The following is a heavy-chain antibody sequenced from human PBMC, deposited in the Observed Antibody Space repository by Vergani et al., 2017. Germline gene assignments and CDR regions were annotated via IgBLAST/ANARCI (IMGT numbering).Heavy chain of an antibody. D-gene: IGHD4-23*01. CDR2: LCPSGST. Sequence: QVQMQESGPGLVKTSETLSLTCSASGAPISYWCWSWLRQPAGKGLEWIGRLCPSGSTNYNPSLKSRVTISVDTSKNQLSLKLSSVTAADTAVYYCARGPFAKVIYGGKLSWFDPWGQGTLVTVSS. CDR3: ARGPFAKVIYGGKLSWFDP. V-gene: IGHV4-4*07. CDR1: GAPISYWC. J-gene: IGHJ5*02.